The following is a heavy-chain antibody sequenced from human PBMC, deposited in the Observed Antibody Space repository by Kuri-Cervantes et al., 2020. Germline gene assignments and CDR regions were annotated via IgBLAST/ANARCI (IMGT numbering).Heavy chain of an antibody. J-gene: IGHJ3*02. CDR2: IWYDGSNK. CDR3: ARDGELLGKDAFDI. D-gene: IGHD1-26*01. Sequence: GGSLRLSCAASGFTVSSNYMSWVRQAPGKGLEWVAVIWYDGSNKYYADSVKGRFTISRDNSKNTLYLQMNSLRAEDTAVYYCARDGELLGKDAFDIWGQGTMVTVSS. CDR1: GFTVSSNY. V-gene: IGHV3-33*08.